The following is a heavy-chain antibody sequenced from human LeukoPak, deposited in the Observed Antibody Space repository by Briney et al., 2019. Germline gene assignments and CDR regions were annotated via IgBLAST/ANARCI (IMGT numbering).Heavy chain of an antibody. CDR1: GYSISSGYY. D-gene: IGHD2-21*01. J-gene: IGHJ4*02. CDR3: ARDLASCAGDCFSDGFDY. V-gene: IGHV4-38-2*02. CDR2: IYHGGST. Sequence: SETLSLTCTVSGYSISSGYYWGWIRQSPGKGLEWIGSIYHGGSTYYNPSLRSRVIVSVDTSKNHFSLKMSSVTAADTAVYYCARDLASCAGDCFSDGFDYWGQGTLVTVSS.